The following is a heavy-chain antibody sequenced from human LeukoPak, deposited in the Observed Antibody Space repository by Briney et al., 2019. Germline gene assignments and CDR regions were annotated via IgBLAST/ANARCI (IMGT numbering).Heavy chain of an antibody. CDR3: ASGGIASSGTRGLDS. D-gene: IGHD6-13*01. CDR2: IFTSGFS. Sequence: SETLSLTCTVSGGSISSGSYSWIWVRRPAGKGLEWIGHIFTSGFSNYNPSLRSRVTMSVDMSNNQFSLKLSSVTAADTAVYYCASGGIASSGTRGLDSWGQGTLVTVSS. J-gene: IGHJ4*02. CDR1: GGSISSGSYS. V-gene: IGHV4-61*09.